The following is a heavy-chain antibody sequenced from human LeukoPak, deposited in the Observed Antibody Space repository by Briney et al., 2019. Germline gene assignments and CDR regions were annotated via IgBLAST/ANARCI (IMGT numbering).Heavy chain of an antibody. Sequence: GGSLRLSCAASGFTFSSYGMHWVRQAPGKGLEWVAFIRYDGSNKYYADSVKGRFTISRDNSKNTLYLQMNSLRAEDTAVYYCAKDALDIVVVRRDNYYYYYYMDVWGKGTTVTISS. J-gene: IGHJ6*03. V-gene: IGHV3-30*02. CDR3: AKDALDIVVVRRDNYYYYYYMDV. CDR2: IRYDGSNK. CDR1: GFTFSSYG. D-gene: IGHD2-15*01.